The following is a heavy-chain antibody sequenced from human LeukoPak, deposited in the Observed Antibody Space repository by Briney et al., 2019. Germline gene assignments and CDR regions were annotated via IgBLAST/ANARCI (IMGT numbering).Heavy chain of an antibody. CDR2: IWVDGKNE. CDR1: GFTFSSYG. Sequence: PGGSPRLSCAASGFTFSSYGMHWVRQAPGKGLEWVADIWVDGKNEHFADSVKGRFTISRDNSKNTMYLQINSLRAEDTAVYYCARDRHCANGVCHSPPGMDVWGQGTTVTVSS. J-gene: IGHJ6*02. V-gene: IGHV3-33*01. CDR3: ARDRHCANGVCHSPPGMDV. D-gene: IGHD2-8*01.